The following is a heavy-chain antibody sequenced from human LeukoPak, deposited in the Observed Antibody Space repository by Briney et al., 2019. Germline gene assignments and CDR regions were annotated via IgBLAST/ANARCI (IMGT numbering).Heavy chain of an antibody. CDR2: ITGSGRGT. CDR3: SKDPNGDYVGAFDM. V-gene: IGHV3-23*01. D-gene: IGHD4-17*01. CDR1: GLTFSNYA. Sequence: PGGSLRLSCTASGLTFSNYATTWVRQAPGKGLEWVSSITGSGRGTYYADSVKGRFSVSRDNSQNTVFLHMNSLRADDTALYHCSKDPNGDYVGAFDMWGPGTMVTVSS. J-gene: IGHJ3*02.